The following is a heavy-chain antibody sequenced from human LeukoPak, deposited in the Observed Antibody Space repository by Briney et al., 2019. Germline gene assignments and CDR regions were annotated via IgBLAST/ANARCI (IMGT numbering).Heavy chain of an antibody. Sequence: GGSLRLSCAASRFTFSSYSTNWVRQAPGKGLEWVSSISSSSSYIYYADSVKGRFTISRDNAKNSLYLQMNSLRAEDTAVYYCARWSSAQRYCSGGSCSSGYWGQGTLVTVSS. CDR2: ISSSSSYI. CDR3: ARWSSAQRYCSGGSCSSGY. CDR1: RFTFSSYS. D-gene: IGHD2-15*01. V-gene: IGHV3-21*01. J-gene: IGHJ4*02.